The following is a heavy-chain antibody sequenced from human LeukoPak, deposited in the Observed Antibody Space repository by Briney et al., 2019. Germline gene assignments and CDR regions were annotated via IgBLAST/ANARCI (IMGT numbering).Heavy chain of an antibody. Sequence: GASVKVSCKASGGTFSSYAISWVRQAPEQGLEWMGGIIPIFGTANYAQKFQDRVTITADESTSTAYMELSSLRSEDTAVYYCARGGGSGGDYYYMDVWGKGTTVTVSS. J-gene: IGHJ6*03. V-gene: IGHV1-69*13. D-gene: IGHD3-10*01. CDR2: IIPIFGTA. CDR3: ARGGGSGGDYYYMDV. CDR1: GGTFSSYA.